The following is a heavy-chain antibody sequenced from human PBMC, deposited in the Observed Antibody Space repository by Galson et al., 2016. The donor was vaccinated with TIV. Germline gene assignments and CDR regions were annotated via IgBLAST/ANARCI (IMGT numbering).Heavy chain of an antibody. CDR2: IYTSGST. J-gene: IGHJ5*02. CDR1: GGSISSGSYY. D-gene: IGHD4-23*01. CDR3: ARGEVVTRGSGWFDP. Sequence: TLSLTCTVSGGSISSGSYYRSWIRQPAREGLERIGRIYTSGSTNYTPSLKSRVTISVDTSKNQFSLKLSSVTAAATAVYYCARGEVVTRGSGWFDPWGQETLVTVSS. V-gene: IGHV4-61*02.